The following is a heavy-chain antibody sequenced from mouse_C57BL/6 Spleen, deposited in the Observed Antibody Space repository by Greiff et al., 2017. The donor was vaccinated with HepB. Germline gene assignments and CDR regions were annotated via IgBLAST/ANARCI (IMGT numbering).Heavy chain of an antibody. CDR1: GYTFTSYG. J-gene: IGHJ3*01. V-gene: IGHV1-81*01. Sequence: VQLQQSGAELARPGASVKLSCKASGYTFTSYGISWVKQRTGQGLEWIGEIYPRSGNTYYNEKFKGKATLTADKSSSTAYMELRSLTSEDSAVYFCARQSLLLSTSSAWFAYWGQGTLVTVSA. CDR2: IYPRSGNT. CDR3: ARQSLLLSTSSAWFAY. D-gene: IGHD2-10*01.